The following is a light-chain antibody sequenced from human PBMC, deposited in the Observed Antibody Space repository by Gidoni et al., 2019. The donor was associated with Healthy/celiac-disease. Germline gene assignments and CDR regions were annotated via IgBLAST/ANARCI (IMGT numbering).Light chain of an antibody. Sequence: DIQMTQSPSSLSASVGDRVTITCQASQDISNYLNWYQQKPGTAPKLLIYDASNLETGVPSRFSGSGSGTDFTFTISSRQPEDIATYYCQQYDNLHLFTFGPGTKVDIK. CDR3: QQYDNLHLFT. CDR1: QDISNY. J-gene: IGKJ3*01. V-gene: IGKV1-33*01. CDR2: DAS.